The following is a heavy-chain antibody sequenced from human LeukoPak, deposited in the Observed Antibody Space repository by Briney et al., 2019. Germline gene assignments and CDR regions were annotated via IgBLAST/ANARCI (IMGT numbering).Heavy chain of an antibody. CDR2: IYYSGST. CDR3: SRCLPSNYQNSSVYHDF. CDR1: GGSIRSRSYY. Sequence: TLSLTCNLSGGSIRSRSYYWAWLRQPPGKGLEWIGNIYYSGSTYYNPSLKSRVTISVDTSKNQFSLKLSSVTVAGTAVYYCSRCLPSNYQNSSVYHDFWGQGTLVTVSS. D-gene: IGHD3-22*01. V-gene: IGHV4-39*01. J-gene: IGHJ4*02.